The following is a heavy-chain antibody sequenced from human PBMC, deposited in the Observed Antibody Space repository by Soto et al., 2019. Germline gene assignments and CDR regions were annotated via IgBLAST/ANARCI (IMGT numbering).Heavy chain of an antibody. CDR1: GFTFSSYA. CDR2: ISGSGGST. J-gene: IGHJ4*02. V-gene: IGHV3-23*01. Sequence: GGSLRLSCAASGFTFSSYAMSWVRQAPGKGLEWVSAISGSGGSTYYADSVEGRFTISRDNSKNTLYLQMNSLRAEDTAVYYCAKGIDHYDSSGYYYYWGQGTLVTVSS. CDR3: AKGIDHYDSSGYYYY. D-gene: IGHD3-22*01.